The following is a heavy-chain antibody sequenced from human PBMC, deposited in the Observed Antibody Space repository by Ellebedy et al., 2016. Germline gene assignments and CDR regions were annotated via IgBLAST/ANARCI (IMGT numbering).Heavy chain of an antibody. CDR3: ARWIVAGTYYYYYGMDV. CDR1: GYTFTGYY. Sequence: ASVKVSXKASGYTFTGYYMHWVRQAPGQGLEWMGIINPSGGSTSYAQKFQGRVTITRDTSASTAYMELSSLRSEDTAVYYCARWIVAGTYYYYYGMDVWGQGTTVTVSS. CDR2: INPSGGST. V-gene: IGHV1-46*01. J-gene: IGHJ6*02. D-gene: IGHD6-19*01.